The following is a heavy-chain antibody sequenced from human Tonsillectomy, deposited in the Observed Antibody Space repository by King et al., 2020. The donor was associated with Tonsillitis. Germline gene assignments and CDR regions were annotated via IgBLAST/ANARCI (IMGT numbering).Heavy chain of an antibody. CDR3: AREPRITMIVVVSPMDV. J-gene: IGHJ6*02. V-gene: IGHV1-69*09. CDR1: GGTFSSYT. D-gene: IGHD3-22*01. Sequence: QLVQSGAEVKKPGSSVKVSCKASGGTFSSYTISWVRQAPGQGLEWMGRIIPILGIANYAQKFQGRVTITADKSTSTAYMELSSLRSEDTAVYYCAREPRITMIVVVSPMDVWGQGTTVTVSS. CDR2: IIPILGIA.